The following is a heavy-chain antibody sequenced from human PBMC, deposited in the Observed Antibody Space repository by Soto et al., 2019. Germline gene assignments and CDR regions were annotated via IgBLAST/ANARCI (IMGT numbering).Heavy chain of an antibody. V-gene: IGHV3-30*03. CDR1: GFTFSSYG. CDR3: ARDVRYVDL. J-gene: IGHJ5*02. Sequence: GGSLRLSCAASGFTFSSYGMHWVRQAPGKGLEWLSVISYTGTTKYYADSVKGRFTISRDNAKNSLFLQMNSLRDEDTAVYYCARDVRYVDLWGQGTLVTVSS. CDR2: ISYTGTTK. D-gene: IGHD2-2*01.